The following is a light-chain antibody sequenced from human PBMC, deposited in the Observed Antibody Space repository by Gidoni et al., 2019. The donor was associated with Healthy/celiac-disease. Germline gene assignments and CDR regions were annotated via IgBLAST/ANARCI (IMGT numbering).Light chain of an antibody. CDR3: QQSYSTPPT. CDR2: AAS. J-gene: IGKJ3*01. V-gene: IGKV1-39*01. Sequence: DIQMTQSPSSLSASVGDRVTITCRASQSISSYLNWYQQKPGKAPKLLIYAASSLQSGVPSRCSGSGSGTDFTLTISSLQPEDFATYYCQQSYSTPPTFGHGTKVDIK. CDR1: QSISSY.